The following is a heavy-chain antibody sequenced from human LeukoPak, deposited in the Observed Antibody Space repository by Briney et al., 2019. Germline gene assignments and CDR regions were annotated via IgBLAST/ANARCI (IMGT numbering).Heavy chain of an antibody. CDR1: GFTFSDYY. CDR2: ISWDGKVA. V-gene: IGHV3-30*03. CDR3: AREVRTYYYGSGKSEGPNWFDP. J-gene: IGHJ5*02. D-gene: IGHD3-10*01. Sequence: GGSLRLSCAASGFTFSDYYMSWIRQAPGKGLEWVAVISWDGKVAFYADSVKGRFTISRDNSKNTLYLQMNSLRAEDTAVYYCAREVRTYYYGSGKSEGPNWFDPWGQGTLVTVSS.